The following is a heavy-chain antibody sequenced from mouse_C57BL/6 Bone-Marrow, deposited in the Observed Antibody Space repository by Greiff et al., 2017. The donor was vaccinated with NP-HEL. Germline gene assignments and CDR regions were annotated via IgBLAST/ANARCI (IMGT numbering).Heavy chain of an antibody. D-gene: IGHD1-1*01. CDR3: ARKIRSYLYAMDY. J-gene: IGHJ4*01. CDR2: INPSSGYT. Sequence: VKLMESGAELARPGASVKMSCKASGYTFTSYTMHWVKQRPGQGLEWIGYINPSSGYTKYNQKFKDKATLTADNSYSTDYMQLSSLTSEDSAVYYCARKIRSYLYAMDYWGQGTAVTVSS. CDR1: GYTFTSYT. V-gene: IGHV1-4*01.